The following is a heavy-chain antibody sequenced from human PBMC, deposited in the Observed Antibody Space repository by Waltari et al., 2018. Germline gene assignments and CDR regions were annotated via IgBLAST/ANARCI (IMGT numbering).Heavy chain of an antibody. Sequence: EVQLVESGGGLVQPGGSLRLSCAASGFTFRRLSMNWVRQAPGKGLEWVGRIRSKANSYATAYAASVKGRFTISRDDSKNTAYLQMNSLKTEDTAVYYCTRLLPQSDYWGQGTLVTVSS. CDR2: IRSKANSYAT. CDR3: TRLLPQSDY. J-gene: IGHJ4*02. CDR1: GFTFRRLS. V-gene: IGHV3-73*01.